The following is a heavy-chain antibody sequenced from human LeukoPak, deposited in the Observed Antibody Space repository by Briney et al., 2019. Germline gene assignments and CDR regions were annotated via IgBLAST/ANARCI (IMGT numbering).Heavy chain of an antibody. CDR1: GGSISSGGYY. Sequence: TSSETLSLTCTVSGGSISSGGYYWSWIRQHPGKGLEWIGYIYYSGSTYYNPSLKSRVTISVDTSKNQFSLKLSSVTAADTAVYYCARAPTYYYGSGSYYDWFDPWGQGTLVTVSS. CDR2: IYYSGST. D-gene: IGHD3-10*01. CDR3: ARAPTYYYGSGSYYDWFDP. J-gene: IGHJ5*02. V-gene: IGHV4-31*03.